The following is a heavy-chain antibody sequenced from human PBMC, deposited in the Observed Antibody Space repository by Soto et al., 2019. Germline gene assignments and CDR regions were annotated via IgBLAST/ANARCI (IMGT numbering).Heavy chain of an antibody. CDR3: RGAMFGSAMQDHGLDV. CDR2: ISYDGSNK. Sequence: PGGSLRLSCAASGFTFSSYGLHWVRQAPGKGLEWVAVISYDGSNKYYADSVKGRFTISRDNSKNTLYLQMNSLRAEDTAVYYCRGAMFGSAMQDHGLDVWGQGTTVTVSS. V-gene: IGHV3-30*03. CDR1: GFTFSSYG. J-gene: IGHJ6*02. D-gene: IGHD3-10*02.